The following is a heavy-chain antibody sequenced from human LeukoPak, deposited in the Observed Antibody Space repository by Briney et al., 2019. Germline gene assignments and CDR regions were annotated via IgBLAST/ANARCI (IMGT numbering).Heavy chain of an antibody. J-gene: IGHJ4*02. Sequence: PSETLSLTCTVSGGSISSDYWTWIRQPPGTGLEWIGYISYSGSTNYNPSLKSRVTMSLDTSKNQFSLKLSSVTAADTAVYYCARGGSYWGFWGQGTLVTVSS. CDR3: ARGGSYWGF. CDR2: ISYSGST. V-gene: IGHV4-59*08. D-gene: IGHD1-26*01. CDR1: GGSISSDY.